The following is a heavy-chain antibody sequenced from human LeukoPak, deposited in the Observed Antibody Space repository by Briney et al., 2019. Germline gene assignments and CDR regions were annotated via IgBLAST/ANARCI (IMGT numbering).Heavy chain of an antibody. CDR1: GFTFSSYS. Sequence: GGSLRLSCAASGFTFSSYSMNWVRQAPGKGLEWVSYISSSSSTIYYADSVKGRFTISRDNAKNSLYLQMNSLRAEDMAVYYCAREGVTRFDYWGQGTLVTVSS. CDR3: AREGVTRFDY. J-gene: IGHJ4*02. CDR2: ISSSSSTI. V-gene: IGHV3-48*01. D-gene: IGHD2-21*02.